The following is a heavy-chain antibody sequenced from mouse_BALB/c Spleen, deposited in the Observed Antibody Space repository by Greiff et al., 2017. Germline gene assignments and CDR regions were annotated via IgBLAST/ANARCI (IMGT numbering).Heavy chain of an antibody. V-gene: IGHV1-15*01. CDR2: IDPETGGT. J-gene: IGHJ2*01. CDR1: GYTFTDYE. CDR3: TRTAYYFDY. Sequence: QVQLQQSGAELVRPGASVTLSCKASGYTFTDYEMHWVKQTPVHGLEWIGAIDPETGGTAYNQKFKGKATLTADKSSSTAYMELRSLTSEDSAVYYCTRTAYYFDYWGQGTTLTVSS.